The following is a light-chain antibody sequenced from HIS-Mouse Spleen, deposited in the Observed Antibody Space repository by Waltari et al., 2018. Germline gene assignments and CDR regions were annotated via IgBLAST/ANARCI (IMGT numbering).Light chain of an antibody. J-gene: IGLJ2*01. CDR2: QDS. V-gene: IGLV3-1*01. Sequence: SYELTQPPSVSVSPGQTASITCSGDKLGDKYACWYQQKPGHAPVLVIYQDSKRPSGSPERFSGSNSGNTATLTISGTQAMDEADYYCQAWDSSYSVFGGGTKLTVL. CDR3: QAWDSSYSV. CDR1: KLGDKY.